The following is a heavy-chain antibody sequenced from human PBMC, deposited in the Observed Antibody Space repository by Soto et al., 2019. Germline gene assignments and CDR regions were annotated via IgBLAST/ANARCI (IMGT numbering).Heavy chain of an antibody. CDR2: IWYDGSNK. CDR1: GFTFSSYG. J-gene: IGHJ4*02. Sequence: QVQLVESGGGVVQPGRSLRLSCAASGFTFSSYGMHWVRQAPGKGLEWVAVIWYDGSNKYYADSVKGRFTISRDNSKNTLYLQMNSLRAEDTAVYYCARDSAGTVLFDYWGQGTLVTVSS. V-gene: IGHV3-33*01. D-gene: IGHD1-1*01. CDR3: ARDSAGTVLFDY.